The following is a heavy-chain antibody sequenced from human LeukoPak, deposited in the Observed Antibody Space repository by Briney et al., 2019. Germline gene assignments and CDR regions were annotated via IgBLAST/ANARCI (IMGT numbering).Heavy chain of an antibody. Sequence: PGGSLRLSCAASGFTFSSYWMHWVRQAPGKGLVWVSRIYNDGSRTSYADSVKGRFTISRDNAKNTLYLQINSLRAEDTAVYYCARVRLQPRTLLDDAFDIWGQGTMVTVSS. V-gene: IGHV3-74*01. J-gene: IGHJ3*02. CDR2: IYNDGSRT. CDR3: ARVRLQPRTLLDDAFDI. D-gene: IGHD1-14*01. CDR1: GFTFSSYW.